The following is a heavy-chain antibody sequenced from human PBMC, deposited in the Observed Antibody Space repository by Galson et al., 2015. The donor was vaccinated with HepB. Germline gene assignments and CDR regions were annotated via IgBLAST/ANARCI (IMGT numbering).Heavy chain of an antibody. D-gene: IGHD3-22*01. CDR1: GDSVSSNSAA. J-gene: IGHJ6*02. CDR2: TYYKSKWYN. V-gene: IGHV6-1*01. Sequence: CAISGDSVSSNSAAWTWIRQSPSRGLEWLGMTYYKSKWYNDYAVSVKSRITINPDTSKNQFSLQLNSVTPEDTAVYYCARAYYDRSGYPRGMDVWGQETTVPVSS. CDR3: ARAYYDRSGYPRGMDV.